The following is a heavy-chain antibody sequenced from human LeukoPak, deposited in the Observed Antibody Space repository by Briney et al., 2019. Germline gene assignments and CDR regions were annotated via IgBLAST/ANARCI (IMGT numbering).Heavy chain of an antibody. CDR3: ARHIPSYYGSGSFNWFDP. CDR1: GGSFSGYY. Sequence: SETLSLTCAVYGGSFSGYYWSWLRQPPGKGLEGVGEINHSGSTNYNPSLKSRVTISVDTSKNQFSLKLSSVTAADTAVYYCARHIPSYYGSGSFNWFDPWGQGTLVTVSS. J-gene: IGHJ5*02. D-gene: IGHD3-10*01. V-gene: IGHV4-34*01. CDR2: INHSGST.